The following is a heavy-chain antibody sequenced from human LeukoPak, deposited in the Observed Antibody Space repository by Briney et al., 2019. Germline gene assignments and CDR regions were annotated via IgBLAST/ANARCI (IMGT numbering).Heavy chain of an antibody. V-gene: IGHV3-23*01. CDR1: GFTFSPYA. D-gene: IGHD1-1*01. CDR2: ISGGGGII. J-gene: IGHJ5*02. Sequence: GGSLRLSCAASGFTFSPYAMNWVRQAPGKGLEWVSSISGGGGIIYYAESVKGRFTISRDDSKNTLYLQMNSLRVEDTAVYYCAKEAYNYKWQYLDPWGQGTLVTVFS. CDR3: AKEAYNYKWQYLDP.